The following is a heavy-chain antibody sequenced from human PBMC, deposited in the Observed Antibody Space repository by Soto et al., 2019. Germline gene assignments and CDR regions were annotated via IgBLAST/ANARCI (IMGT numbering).Heavy chain of an antibody. CDR3: AKEITPIRGGYDPRVARFYGIDV. D-gene: IGHD5-12*01. Sequence: GGSLRLSCADSGFTFDDYAMHWGRQAPGKGLEWVSGISWNSGSIGYADSGKGRITISRYHAKNSRFLQMNSLRAEDTALYYCAKEITPIRGGYDPRVARFYGIDVWGQGTTVTVSS. J-gene: IGHJ6*02. V-gene: IGHV3-9*01. CDR2: ISWNSGSI. CDR1: GFTFDDYA.